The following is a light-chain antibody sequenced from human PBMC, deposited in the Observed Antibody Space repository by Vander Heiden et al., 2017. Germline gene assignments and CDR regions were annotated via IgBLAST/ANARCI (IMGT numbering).Light chain of an antibody. CDR2: WAS. CDR3: QQYYCTPRLT. CDR1: QSVLYSSNNKNY. Sequence: DIVMTQSPDSLAVSLGERATINCKSSQSVLYSSNNKNYLAWYQQKPGQPPKLLIYWASTRESGVPDRFSGSGSGTDFTLTISSLQAEDVAVYYCQQYYCTPRLTFGGGTKVEIK. J-gene: IGKJ4*01. V-gene: IGKV4-1*01.